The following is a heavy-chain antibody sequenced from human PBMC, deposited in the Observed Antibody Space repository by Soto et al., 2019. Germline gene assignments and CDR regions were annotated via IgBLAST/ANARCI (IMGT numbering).Heavy chain of an antibody. CDR1: GFTLTRSA. CDR2: ISAGGNSI. D-gene: IGHD6-13*01. CDR3: AGRGAAGRSFDY. Sequence: PGGSLRLSCAGSGFTLTRSAVSWVRQAPGKGLEWVSGISAGGNSIYYADSVRGRFTVSRDNAKNSLFLQMNSLRAEDTAVYYWAGRGAAGRSFDYWGLGTLVTVSS. V-gene: IGHV3-21*04. J-gene: IGHJ4*02.